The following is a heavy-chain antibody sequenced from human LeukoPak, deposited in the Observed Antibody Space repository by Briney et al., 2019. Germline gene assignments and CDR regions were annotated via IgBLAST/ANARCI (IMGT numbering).Heavy chain of an antibody. D-gene: IGHD3-3*01. Sequence: WGSLRLSCAASGFTFSSYWMHWVRQAPGKGLVWVSRINSDGSSTSYADSVKGRFTISRDNAKNTLYLQMNSLRAEDTAVYYCARGPRGGVVNPRDYWGQGTLVTVSS. CDR2: INSDGSST. V-gene: IGHV3-74*01. CDR3: ARGPRGGVVNPRDY. J-gene: IGHJ4*02. CDR1: GFTFSSYW.